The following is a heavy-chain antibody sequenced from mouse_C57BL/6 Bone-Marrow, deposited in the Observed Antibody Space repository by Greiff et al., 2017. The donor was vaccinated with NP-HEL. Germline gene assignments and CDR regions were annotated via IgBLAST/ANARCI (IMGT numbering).Heavy chain of an antibody. J-gene: IGHJ3*01. Sequence: VQLQQSGAELVRPGTSVKVSCKASGYAFTNYLIEWVKQRPGQGLEWIGVINPGSGGTNYNEKFKGKATLTADKSSSTAYMQLSSLASEDSAVYFCAVLLRFAYWGQGTLVTVSA. D-gene: IGHD1-1*01. V-gene: IGHV1-54*01. CDR2: INPGSGGT. CDR3: AVLLRFAY. CDR1: GYAFTNYL.